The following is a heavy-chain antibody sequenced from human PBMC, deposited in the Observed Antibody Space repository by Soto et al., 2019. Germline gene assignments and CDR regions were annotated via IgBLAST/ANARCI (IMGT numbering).Heavy chain of an antibody. CDR1: GGTFDNFI. J-gene: IGHJ6*01. Sequence: QVQLVQSGAEVKEPGSSVRVSCKASGGTFDNFIMNWVRQTPGQGLEWMGGIVPMLGTPTYAEKFKGRVTISATGSTSTLYMEVTRLRSEDTAIYYCARNGTYSSSLSQYSGMDVWGKGKKVTVSS. D-gene: IGHD1-26*01. CDR3: ARNGTYSSSLSQYSGMDV. CDR2: IVPMLGTP. V-gene: IGHV1-69*01.